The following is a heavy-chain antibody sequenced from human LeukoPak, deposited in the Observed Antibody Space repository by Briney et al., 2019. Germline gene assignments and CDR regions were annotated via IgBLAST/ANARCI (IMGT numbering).Heavy chain of an antibody. D-gene: IGHD6-13*01. CDR3: ANLKAAAGTFP. CDR1: GFTFSSYA. J-gene: IGHJ5*02. CDR2: ISYDGSNK. Sequence: GGSLRLSCAASGFTFSSYAMHWVRQAPGKGLEWVAVISYDGSNKYYADSVKGRFTISRDNSKNTLYLQMNSLRAEDTAVYYCANLKAAAGTFPWGQGTLVTVSS. V-gene: IGHV3-30-3*01.